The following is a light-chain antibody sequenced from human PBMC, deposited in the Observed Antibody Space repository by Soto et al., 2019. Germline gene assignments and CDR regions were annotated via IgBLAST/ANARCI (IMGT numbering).Light chain of an antibody. CDR1: GSSIGTNT. CDR3: AAWDGSLNNVL. CDR2: DND. J-gene: IGLJ2*01. Sequence: VLTQPPSASGTPGQRVTISCSGSGSSIGTNTVNWYRQLPGTAPKLLIYDNDQRPSGVPDRFSGSKSGTSASLAISGLQSEDEADYYCAAWDGSLNNVLFGGGTKLTVL. V-gene: IGLV1-44*01.